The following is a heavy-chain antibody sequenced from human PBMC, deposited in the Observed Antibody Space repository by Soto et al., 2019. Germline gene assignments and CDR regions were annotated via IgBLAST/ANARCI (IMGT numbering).Heavy chain of an antibody. J-gene: IGHJ1*01. CDR3: ARRRSGSYYTPEYFQH. V-gene: IGHV4-39*01. CDR1: GGSISSSSYY. CDR2: IYYSGST. D-gene: IGHD1-26*01. Sequence: SETLSLTCTVSGGSISSSSYYWGWIRQPPGKGLEWIGSIYYSGSTYYNSSLKSRVTISVDTSKNQFSLKLSSVTAADTAVYYCARRRSGSYYTPEYFQHWAQGTLDTVSS.